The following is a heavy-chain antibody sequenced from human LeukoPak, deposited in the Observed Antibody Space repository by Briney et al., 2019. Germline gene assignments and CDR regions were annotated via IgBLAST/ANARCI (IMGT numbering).Heavy chain of an antibody. Sequence: PSETLSLTCTVSGGSISSGGYYWSWIRQHPGKGLEWIRYIYYSGSTYYNPSLKSRVTISVDTSKNQFSLKLSSVTAADTAVYYCARVARGYSGYEPKYCSGGSCYPNDALDIWGQGTMVTVSS. CDR1: GGSISSGGYY. J-gene: IGHJ3*02. V-gene: IGHV4-31*03. D-gene: IGHD2-15*01. CDR2: IYYSGST. CDR3: ARVARGYSGYEPKYCSGGSCYPNDALDI.